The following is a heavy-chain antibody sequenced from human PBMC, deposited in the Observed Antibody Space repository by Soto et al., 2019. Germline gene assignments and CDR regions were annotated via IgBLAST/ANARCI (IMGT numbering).Heavy chain of an antibody. Sequence: QVQLVESGGGVVQPGRSLRLSCAASGFTFSSYAMHWVRQAPGKGLGWVAVISYDGSNKYYADSVKGRFTISRDNSKNTLYLQMNSLRAEDTAVYYCARMVTAIPGYFDYWGQGTLVTVSS. CDR1: GFTFSSYA. CDR3: ARMVTAIPGYFDY. V-gene: IGHV3-30-3*01. CDR2: ISYDGSNK. J-gene: IGHJ4*02. D-gene: IGHD2-21*02.